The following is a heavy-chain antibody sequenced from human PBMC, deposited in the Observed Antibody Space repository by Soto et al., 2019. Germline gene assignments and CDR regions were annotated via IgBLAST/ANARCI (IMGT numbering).Heavy chain of an antibody. D-gene: IGHD2-8*01. CDR3: VSWVSAHFDY. V-gene: IGHV3-23*01. CDR2: ISSNGANT. CDR1: GFTFDSPYGHA. J-gene: IGHJ4*01. Sequence: GGSLRLSCAASGFTFDSPYGHAMSWVRQSPGKGPEWVSTISSNGANTHYAESVQGRFTISKDASRNTVHLHMNSLRADDTATYLCVSWVSAHFDYWGHGTPVTVSS.